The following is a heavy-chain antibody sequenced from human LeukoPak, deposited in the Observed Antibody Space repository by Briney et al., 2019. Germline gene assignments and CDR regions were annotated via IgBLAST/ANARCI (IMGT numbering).Heavy chain of an antibody. CDR3: ARDSSPGYYDYVWGTYPRY. CDR1: GFVFDTYG. V-gene: IGHV3-33*01. CDR2: IWYDGSKK. J-gene: IGHJ4*02. Sequence: PGGSLRLSCAASGFVFDTYGMHWVRQAPGKGLEWVAVIWYDGSKKYYADSVKGRFTISRDNAKSSLFLQMNSLRAEDTAVYYCARDSSPGYYDYVWGTYPRYWGQGTLVTVSS. D-gene: IGHD3-16*02.